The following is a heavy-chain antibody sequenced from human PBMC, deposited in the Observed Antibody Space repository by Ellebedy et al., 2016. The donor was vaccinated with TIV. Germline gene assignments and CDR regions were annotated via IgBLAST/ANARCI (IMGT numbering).Heavy chain of an antibody. V-gene: IGHV3-53*01. J-gene: IGHJ4*02. CDR3: ARDLPHNIALHY. CDR2: ISSHDIT. Sequence: RGSLRLSXAASGYIVSTNYMTWVRQAPGKWLEWVSAISSHDITYYADSVKGRFTISRDNSKNALYLHMNSLRAEDTAVYYCARDLPHNIALHYWGQGTLVTVSS. D-gene: IGHD2/OR15-2a*01. CDR1: GYIVSTNY.